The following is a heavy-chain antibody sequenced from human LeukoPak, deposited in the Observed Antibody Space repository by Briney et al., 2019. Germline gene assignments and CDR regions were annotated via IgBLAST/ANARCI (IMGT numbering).Heavy chain of an antibody. D-gene: IGHD3-16*01. CDR3: ARRNYDYVWHYYYYYMDV. V-gene: IGHV5-51*01. CDR2: ICPGDSDA. Sequence: GESLKISCKGSGYSFTSYCIGWVRQMPGKGLEWMGIICPGDSDARYSPSFQGQVTISADKSISTAYLQWSSLKASDTAMYYCARRNYDYVWHYYYYYMDVWGKGTTVTVSS. CDR1: GYSFTSYC. J-gene: IGHJ6*03.